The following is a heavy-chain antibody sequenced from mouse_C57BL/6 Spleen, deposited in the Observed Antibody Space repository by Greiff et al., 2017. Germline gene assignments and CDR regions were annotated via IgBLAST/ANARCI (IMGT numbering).Heavy chain of an antibody. CDR3: ARYYSSSSYDYFDY. V-gene: IGHV14-2*01. CDR1: GFNIKDYY. CDR2: IDPEDGDT. J-gene: IGHJ2*01. D-gene: IGHD1-1*01. Sequence: EVQLQQSGAELVKPGASVKLSCTASGFNIKDYYMHWVKQRTEQGLEWIGRIDPEDGDTKYAQKFQGKATITADTSSNTAYLQLSSLTSEDTAVYYCARYYSSSSYDYFDYWGQGTTLTVSS.